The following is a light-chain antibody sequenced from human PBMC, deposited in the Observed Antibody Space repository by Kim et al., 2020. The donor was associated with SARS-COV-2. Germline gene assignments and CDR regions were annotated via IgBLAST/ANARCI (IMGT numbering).Light chain of an antibody. Sequence: DIHMTQSPSSLSASVGDRVTITCRASQGISNYVAWYQQKPGKPPKLLIYAASALQSGVPSRFSGSGSGTDFTLTISSLQPEDVATYYCEKYDGAPWTFGQGTKVDIK. V-gene: IGKV1-27*01. CDR1: QGISNY. J-gene: IGKJ1*01. CDR2: AAS. CDR3: EKYDGAPWT.